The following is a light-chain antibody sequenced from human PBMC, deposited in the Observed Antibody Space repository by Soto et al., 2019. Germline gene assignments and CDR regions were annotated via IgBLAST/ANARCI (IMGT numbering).Light chain of an antibody. V-gene: IGLV1-44*01. Sequence: QSVLTQPPSASGTVGQRVSISCSGSTSNIGSNTVNWYQQLPGTAPQLLINSNNQRPSGVPDRFSGSKTGTSASLAISGLQSEDEADYYCAAWDDSLNAYVFGAGTKLTVL. CDR3: AAWDDSLNAYV. CDR2: SNN. J-gene: IGLJ1*01. CDR1: TSNIGSNT.